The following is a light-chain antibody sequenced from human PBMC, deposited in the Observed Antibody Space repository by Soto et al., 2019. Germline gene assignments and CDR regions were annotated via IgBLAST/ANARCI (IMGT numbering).Light chain of an antibody. CDR2: GAS. J-gene: IGKJ2*01. V-gene: IGKV3-20*01. CDR3: QQYGTSQYT. CDR1: QSVNNNF. Sequence: EIVLTQSPGTVSLSPGERATLSCRASQSVNNNFLAWYQQKPGQAPRILIYGASSRATGIPDRFSGSGSGTDFTLTISRLEPEDFALYYCQQYGTSQYTFGQGTKLEIK.